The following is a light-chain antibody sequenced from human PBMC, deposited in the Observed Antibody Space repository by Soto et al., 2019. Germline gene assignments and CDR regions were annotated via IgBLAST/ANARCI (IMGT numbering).Light chain of an antibody. J-gene: IGKJ5*01. CDR2: GAS. CDR1: QTVSSY. Sequence: ENVLTQSPGTLSLSPGERATLSCRASQTVSSYLTWYQQRPGQAPRLLIYGASKRATGIPDRFSGSGSGTDFTLTISRLEPEDVALYYCQQYGTSPITFGHGTRLEIK. V-gene: IGKV3-20*01. CDR3: QQYGTSPIT.